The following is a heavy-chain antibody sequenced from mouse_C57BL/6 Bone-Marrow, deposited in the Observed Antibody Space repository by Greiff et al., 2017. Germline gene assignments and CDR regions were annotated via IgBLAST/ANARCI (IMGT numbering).Heavy chain of an antibody. D-gene: IGHD2-3*01. Sequence: QVQLQQSGAELVRPGASVTLSCKASGYTFTDYEMHWVKQTPVHGLEWIGAIDPETGGTAYNQKFKGKAILTADKSSSTAYMELRSLTSEDSAVYYCTNDGYYVDAMDYWGQGTSVTVSS. CDR3: TNDGYYVDAMDY. CDR2: IDPETGGT. V-gene: IGHV1-15*01. J-gene: IGHJ4*01. CDR1: GYTFTDYE.